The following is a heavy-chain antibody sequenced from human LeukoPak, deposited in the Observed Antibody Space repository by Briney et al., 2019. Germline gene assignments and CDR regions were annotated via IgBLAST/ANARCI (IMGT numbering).Heavy chain of an antibody. CDR2: FDPEDGET. D-gene: IGHD2-15*01. J-gene: IGHJ5*02. CDR3: ARWLGDIVVVVAAKNNWFDP. Sequence: VASVKVSCKVSGYTLTELSMHWVRQAPGKGLEWMGGFDPEDGETIYAQKFQGRVTMTEDTSTDTAYMELSSLRSEDTAVYYCARWLGDIVVVVAAKNNWFDPWGQGTLVTVSS. V-gene: IGHV1-24*01. CDR1: GYTLTELS.